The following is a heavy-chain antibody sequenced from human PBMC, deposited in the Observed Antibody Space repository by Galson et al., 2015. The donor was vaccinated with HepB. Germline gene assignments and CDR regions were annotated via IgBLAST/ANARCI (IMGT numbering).Heavy chain of an antibody. J-gene: IGHJ4*02. CDR2: IYYSGTT. CDR3: ARPALDRDF. V-gene: IGHV4-39*01. CDR1: GGSISSSSYY. Sequence: LTCTVSGGSISSSSYYWGWIRQPPGKRLEWIGSIYYSGTTYYSPSLKSRVTISVDKSSNQFSLKLRSVTAADTAIYYCARPALDRDFWGQGTLVTVSS. D-gene: IGHD1-1*01.